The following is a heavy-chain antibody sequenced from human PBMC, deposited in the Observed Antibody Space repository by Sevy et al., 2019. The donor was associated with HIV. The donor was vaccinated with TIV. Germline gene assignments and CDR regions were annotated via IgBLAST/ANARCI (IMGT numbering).Heavy chain of an antibody. D-gene: IGHD6-19*01. CDR2: IKQDESEK. J-gene: IGHJ6*02. Sequence: GGSLRLSCVGSGFTFSSYWMTWVRQAPGKGLEWVANIKQDESEKYYMDSVKGRFTISRDNVKKSLYLEMHSLRDEDTAVYYCARVQQWLANYFYYYGMDVWGQGTTVTVSS. CDR3: ARVQQWLANYFYYYGMDV. V-gene: IGHV3-7*01. CDR1: GFTFSSYW.